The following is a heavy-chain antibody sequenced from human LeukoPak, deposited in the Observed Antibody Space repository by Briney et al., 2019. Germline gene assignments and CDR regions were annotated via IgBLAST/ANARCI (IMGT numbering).Heavy chain of an antibody. CDR3: ARDSIGTVAAGTVAYFDY. Sequence: SQTLSLTCAISGDSVSSNSAAWNWIRQSPSRGLECLGRTYYRSKWYNDYAVSVKSRITIKPDTSKNQFALQLNSVTPEDTAVYYCARDSIGTVAAGTVAYFDYWGQGTLVTVSS. CDR1: GDSVSSNSAA. V-gene: IGHV6-1*01. D-gene: IGHD6-13*01. J-gene: IGHJ4*02. CDR2: TYYRSKWYN.